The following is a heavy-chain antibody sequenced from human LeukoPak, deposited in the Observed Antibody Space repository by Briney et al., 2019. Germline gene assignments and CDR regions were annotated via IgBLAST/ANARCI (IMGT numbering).Heavy chain of an antibody. CDR2: IWYDGSNK. D-gene: IGHD3-22*01. J-gene: IGHJ5*02. V-gene: IGHV3-30*02. CDR3: AKSVDSYYDWFDP. CDR1: GFTFSSYG. Sequence: GGSLRLSCAASGFTFSSYGMHWVRQAPGKGLEWVAVIWYDGSNKYYADSVKGRFTISRDNSKNTLYLQMNSLRAEGTAVYYCAKSVDSYYDWFDPWGQGTLVIVSS.